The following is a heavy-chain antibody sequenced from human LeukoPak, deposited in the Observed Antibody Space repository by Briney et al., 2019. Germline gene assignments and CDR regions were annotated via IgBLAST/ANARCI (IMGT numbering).Heavy chain of an antibody. CDR3: ARGPWASFDY. J-gene: IGHJ4*02. CDR2: IYSDGDT. D-gene: IGHD3-16*01. CDR1: GFTVSRNY. V-gene: IGHV3-66*01. Sequence: GGSLRLSCAASGFTVSRNYMTWVGQSPGKGLEWVSVIYSDGDTYYVDSVKGRFTISRDNSKNTLYLQMNSLRAEDTAVYYCARGPWASFDYWGQGTLVTVSS.